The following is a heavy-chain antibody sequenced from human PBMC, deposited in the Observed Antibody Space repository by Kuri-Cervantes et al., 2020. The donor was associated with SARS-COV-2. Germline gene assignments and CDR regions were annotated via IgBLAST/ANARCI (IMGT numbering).Heavy chain of an antibody. Sequence: GGSLRLSCVASGFTFSAYTLNWVRQAPGKGLEWVSSISSSSSYIYYADSVKGRFTISRDNAKNSLYLQMNSLRAEDTAVYYCARLNAFDIWGQGTMVTVSS. J-gene: IGHJ3*02. CDR1: GFTFSAYT. CDR3: ARLNAFDI. V-gene: IGHV3-21*01. CDR2: ISSSSSYI.